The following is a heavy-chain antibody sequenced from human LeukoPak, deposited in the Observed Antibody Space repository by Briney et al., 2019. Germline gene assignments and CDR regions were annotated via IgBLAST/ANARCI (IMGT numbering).Heavy chain of an antibody. CDR3: ARGDSSGSYSVFDY. J-gene: IGHJ4*02. Sequence: PGGSLRLSCAASGFTFSSYGMHWVRQAPGKGLEWVAVIWYDGSNKYYADSVKGRFTISRDNAKNSLYLQMNSLRAEDTAVYYCARGDSSGSYSVFDYWGQGTLVTVSS. CDR2: IWYDGSNK. V-gene: IGHV3-33*01. CDR1: GFTFSSYG. D-gene: IGHD1-26*01.